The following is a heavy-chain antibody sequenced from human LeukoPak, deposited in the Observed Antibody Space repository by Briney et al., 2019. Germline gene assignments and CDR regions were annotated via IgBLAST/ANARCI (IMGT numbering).Heavy chain of an antibody. V-gene: IGHV4-59*12. CDR1: GGSISSYY. CDR3: ARDGGSGSYKDY. J-gene: IGHJ4*02. CDR2: IYYSGST. Sequence: SETLSLTCTVSGGSISSYYWSWIRQPPGKGLEWIGYIYYSGSTNYNPSLKSRVTMSVDTSKNQFSLKLSSVTAADTAVYYCARDGGSGSYKDYWGQGTLVTVSS. D-gene: IGHD3-10*01.